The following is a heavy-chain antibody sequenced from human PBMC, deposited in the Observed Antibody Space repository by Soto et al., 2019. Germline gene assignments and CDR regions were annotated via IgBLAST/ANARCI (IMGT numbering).Heavy chain of an antibody. V-gene: IGHV4-30-2*01. J-gene: IGHJ6*02. CDR3: ASSITMVRGVITYYYYGMDV. CDR1: GGSISSGGYS. Sequence: SETLSLTCAVYGGSISSGGYSWSWIRQPPGKGLEWIGYIYHSGSTYYNPSLKSRVTISVDRSKNQFSLKLSSVTAADTAVYYCASSITMVRGVITYYYYGMDVWGQGTTVTVSS. CDR2: IYHSGST. D-gene: IGHD3-10*01.